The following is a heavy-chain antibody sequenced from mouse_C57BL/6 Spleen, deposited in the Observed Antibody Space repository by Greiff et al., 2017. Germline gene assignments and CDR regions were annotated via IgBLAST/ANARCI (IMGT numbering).Heavy chain of an antibody. CDR2: IDPSDSYT. CDR3: ARSNDGYNWYVDV. D-gene: IGHD2-3*01. Sequence: VQLQQPGAELVMPGASVKLSCKASGYTFTSYWMHWVKQRPGQGLEWIGEIDPSDSYTNYNHKFTGKSTLTVDKSSSTAYMQLRSLTSEDSAVYYYARSNDGYNWYVDVWGTGTTVTVSS. CDR1: GYTFTSYW. J-gene: IGHJ1*03. V-gene: IGHV1-69*01.